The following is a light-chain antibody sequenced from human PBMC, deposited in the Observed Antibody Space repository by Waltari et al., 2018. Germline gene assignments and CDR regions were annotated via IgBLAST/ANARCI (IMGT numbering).Light chain of an antibody. CDR3: QQYYSIPLT. V-gene: IGKV4-1*01. CDR2: WAS. Sequence: DIVMTQSPDSLAVSLGERATLHCKSSQSVLYSANNKDYLAWYQQKPGQPAKLLIYWASTREFGVPDRFSGSGSGTDFTLTISSLQAEDVAVYYCQQYYSIPLTFGGGTKVEIK. CDR1: QSVLYSANNKDY. J-gene: IGKJ4*01.